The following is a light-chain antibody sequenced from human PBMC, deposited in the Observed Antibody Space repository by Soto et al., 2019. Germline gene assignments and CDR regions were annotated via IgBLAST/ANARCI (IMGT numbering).Light chain of an antibody. CDR2: AAS. CDR1: QGISSY. V-gene: IGKV1-9*01. CDR3: QQLTPPT. Sequence: DIQLTQSPSFLSASVGDRVIITCRASQGISSYLAWYQQKPGKAPKLLIYAASTLQSGVPSRFSGSGSGTEFTITISSLQPEDFATYYCQQLTPPTFGGGTKVEIK. J-gene: IGKJ4*01.